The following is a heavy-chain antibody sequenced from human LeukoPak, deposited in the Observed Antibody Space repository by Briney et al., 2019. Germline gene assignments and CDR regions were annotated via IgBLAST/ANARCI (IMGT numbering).Heavy chain of an antibody. CDR3: ARVRLADERAWAY. Sequence: ASVKVSCKASGYTFSDFYIHWVRQAPGQGLEYVGWITPKSGDTYSPQRFQGKVTMTRDASISTAYMELSSLRSDDTAVYFCARVRLADERAWAYWGQGTLVTVSS. V-gene: IGHV1-2*02. D-gene: IGHD3-3*02. CDR2: ITPKSGDT. J-gene: IGHJ4*02. CDR1: GYTFSDFY.